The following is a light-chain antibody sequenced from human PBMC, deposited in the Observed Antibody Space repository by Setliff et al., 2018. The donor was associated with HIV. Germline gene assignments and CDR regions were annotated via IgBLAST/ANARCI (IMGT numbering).Light chain of an antibody. CDR3: SSYTSSSPGV. CDR1: TRDIGAYNF. J-gene: IGLJ1*01. Sequence: QSALTQPASVSGSPGQSIAISCTGATRDIGAYNFVSWYQQHPGKAPKLLIFEVSSRPSGISDRFSGSKSGDTASLTISGLQAEDEANYFCSSYTSSSPGVFGTGTKVTVL. V-gene: IGLV2-14*01. CDR2: EVS.